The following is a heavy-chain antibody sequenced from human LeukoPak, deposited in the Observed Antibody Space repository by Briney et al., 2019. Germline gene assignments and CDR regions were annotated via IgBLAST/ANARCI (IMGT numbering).Heavy chain of an antibody. Sequence: GASVKVSRKASGGTFSSYAISWVRQAPGQGLEWMGGIIPIFGTANYAQKFQGRVTITADESTSTAYMELSSLRSEDTAVYYCARGPEGYYYYYYMDVWGKGTTVTVSS. CDR3: ARGPEGYYYYYYMDV. V-gene: IGHV1-69*13. J-gene: IGHJ6*03. CDR1: GGTFSSYA. CDR2: IIPIFGTA.